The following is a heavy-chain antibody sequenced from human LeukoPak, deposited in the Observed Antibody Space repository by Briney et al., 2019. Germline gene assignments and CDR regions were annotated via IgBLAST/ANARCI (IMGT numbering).Heavy chain of an antibody. CDR3: ARDSYGDANFDS. CDR1: GFTFSSYS. D-gene: IGHD4-17*01. J-gene: IGHJ4*02. V-gene: IGHV3-23*01. CDR2: ISGSGGST. Sequence: GGSLRLSCAASGFTFSSYSMDWVRQAPGKGLEWVSAISGSGGSTYYADSVKGRFTISRDNSKNTLYLQMNSLRAEDTAVYYCARDSYGDANFDSWGQGTLVTVSS.